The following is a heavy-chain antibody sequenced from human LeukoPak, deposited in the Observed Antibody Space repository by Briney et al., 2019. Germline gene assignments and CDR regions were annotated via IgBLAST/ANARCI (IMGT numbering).Heavy chain of an antibody. CDR2: ISSGGFFI. Sequence: GGSLRLSCAASGFTFSSYGMSWVRQAPGKGLEWVSSISSGGFFIYYADSVKGRFTISRDNAKNSLFLQMNSLRGEDSAMYYCVRDGGVDRLGVAVTDGFGPWGQGTLVSVSS. D-gene: IGHD6-19*01. CDR1: GFTFSSYG. CDR3: VRDGGVDRLGVAVTDGFGP. V-gene: IGHV3-21*06. J-gene: IGHJ5*02.